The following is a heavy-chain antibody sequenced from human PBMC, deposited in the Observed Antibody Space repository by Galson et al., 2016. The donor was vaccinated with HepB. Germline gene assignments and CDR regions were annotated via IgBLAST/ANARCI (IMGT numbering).Heavy chain of an antibody. CDR2: ISDSGTST. V-gene: IGHV3-23*01. D-gene: IGHD3-22*01. Sequence: SLRLSCAASGFTFSSYAMSWVRQAPGKGLEWISGISDSGTSTYHADSMKGRFTISRDNSMNTLYLQMSSLRAEDTAVYYCARGPRYYDTNGYFDYWGQGILVTVSS. CDR1: GFTFSSYA. J-gene: IGHJ4*02. CDR3: ARGPRYYDTNGYFDY.